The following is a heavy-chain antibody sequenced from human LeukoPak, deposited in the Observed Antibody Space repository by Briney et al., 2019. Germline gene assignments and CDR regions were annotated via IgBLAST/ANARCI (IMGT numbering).Heavy chain of an antibody. CDR3: ARGTTDIVAEISDAFDI. J-gene: IGHJ3*02. CDR1: GFHFSALS. D-gene: IGHD5-12*01. CDR2: ISYDASNK. Sequence: GSLELLRSASGFHFSALSMHLAPQAPGKGVGLVAAISYDASNKYYAVSVRGRFTISRDNSRNTLFLQMNSLRADDTAVYYCARGTTDIVAEISDAFDIWGQGTVVTVSS. V-gene: IGHV3-30-3*01.